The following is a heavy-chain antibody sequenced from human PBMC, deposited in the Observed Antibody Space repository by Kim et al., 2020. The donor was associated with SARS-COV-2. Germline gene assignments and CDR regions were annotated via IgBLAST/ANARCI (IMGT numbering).Heavy chain of an antibody. V-gene: IGHV3-53*01. CDR3: ARDRRDSSVYGFDY. J-gene: IGHJ4*02. Sequence: ADSATGRFTLSRDNSMNTLYLQMNSLRAEDTAVYYCARDRRDSSVYGFDYWGQGTLVTVSS. D-gene: IGHD3-22*01.